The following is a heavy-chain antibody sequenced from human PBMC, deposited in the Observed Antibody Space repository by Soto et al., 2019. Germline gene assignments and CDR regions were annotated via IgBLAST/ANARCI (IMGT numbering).Heavy chain of an antibody. Sequence: GGSLRLSCAASGFTFSSYAMRWVRQAQGKGLEWVAVISYDGSNKYYADSVKGRFTISRDNSKNTLYLQMNSLRAEDTAVYYCARVDCSGGSCYVSTMDVWGQGTTVTVSS. D-gene: IGHD2-15*01. CDR2: ISYDGSNK. CDR1: GFTFSSYA. J-gene: IGHJ6*02. V-gene: IGHV3-30-3*01. CDR3: ARVDCSGGSCYVSTMDV.